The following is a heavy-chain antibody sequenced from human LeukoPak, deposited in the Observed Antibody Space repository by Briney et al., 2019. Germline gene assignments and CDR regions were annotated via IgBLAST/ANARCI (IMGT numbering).Heavy chain of an antibody. J-gene: IGHJ4*02. CDR3: AKDSSSWYDY. V-gene: IGHV3-43*02. CDR1: GFTFDDYA. CDR2: ISGDGGST. D-gene: IGHD6-13*01. Sequence: QPGGSLRLSCAASGFTFDDYAMHWVRQAPGKCLEWVSLISGDGGSTYYADSVKGRFTISRENSKDSLYLQMNSLRTEDTALYYCAKDSSSWYDYWGQGTLVTVSS.